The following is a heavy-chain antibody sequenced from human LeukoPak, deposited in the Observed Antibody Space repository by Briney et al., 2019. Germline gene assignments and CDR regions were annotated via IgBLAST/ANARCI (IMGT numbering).Heavy chain of an antibody. CDR3: ARAPYSSSWLGSYYYYMDV. CDR1: GGSFSGYY. Sequence: SETLSLTCAVYGGSFSGYYWSWIRQPPGKGLEWIGEINHSGRTNYNPSLKSRVTISVDTSKNQFSLKLSSVTAADTAVYYCARAPYSSSWLGSYYYYMDVWGKGTTVTVSS. J-gene: IGHJ6*03. D-gene: IGHD6-13*01. CDR2: INHSGRT. V-gene: IGHV4-34*01.